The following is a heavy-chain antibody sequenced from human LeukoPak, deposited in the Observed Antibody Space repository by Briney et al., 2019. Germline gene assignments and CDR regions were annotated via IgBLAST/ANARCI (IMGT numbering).Heavy chain of an antibody. D-gene: IGHD4-23*01. J-gene: IGHJ4*02. CDR2: MDQDGSEI. V-gene: IGHV3-7*01. CDR1: GFTFSSYA. CDR3: ARDRGYSTFDS. Sequence: PGGSLRLSCAASGFTFSSYAMSWVRQTPGKGPEWVANMDQDGSEINYLDSVKGRFTISRDNAKNALYLWMNSLRADDTAVYYCARDRGYSTFDSWGQGVLVTVSS.